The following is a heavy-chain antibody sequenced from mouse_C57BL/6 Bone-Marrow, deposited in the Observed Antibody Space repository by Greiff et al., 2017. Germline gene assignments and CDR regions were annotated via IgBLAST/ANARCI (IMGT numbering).Heavy chain of an antibody. CDR1: FTFTDYY. Sequence: EVKLMESGGGLVQPGGFTFTDYYMSWVRQPPGKALEWLGFIRNKANGYTTEYSASVKGRFTISRDNSQSILYLQMNALRAEDSATYYCASLSAAMDYWGQGTSVTVSS. CDR3: ASLSAAMDY. CDR2: IRNKANGYTT. V-gene: IGHV7-3*01. D-gene: IGHD3-2*02. J-gene: IGHJ4*01.